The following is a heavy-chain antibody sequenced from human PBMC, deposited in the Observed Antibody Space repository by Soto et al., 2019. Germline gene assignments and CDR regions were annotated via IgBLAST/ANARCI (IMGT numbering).Heavy chain of an antibody. CDR1: GGTFSSSL. Sequence: GASVKVSCKASGGTFSSSLSSWVRQAPGQGLEWMGGIIPIFGTANYAQKFQGRVTITADESTSTAYMELSSLRSEDTAVYYCAGPTYYYDSSGYFDAFDIWGQGTMVTVSS. CDR2: IIPIFGTA. D-gene: IGHD3-22*01. J-gene: IGHJ3*02. V-gene: IGHV1-69*01. CDR3: AGPTYYYDSSGYFDAFDI.